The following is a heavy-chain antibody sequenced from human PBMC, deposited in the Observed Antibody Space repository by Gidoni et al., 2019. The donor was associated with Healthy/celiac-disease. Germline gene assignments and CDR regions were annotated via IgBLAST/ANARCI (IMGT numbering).Heavy chain of an antibody. CDR3: ARDPLLYSSGWSDAFDI. D-gene: IGHD6-19*01. CDR1: GFIFSSYA. Sequence: QVQLVESGGGVVQPGRSLRLSCAASGFIFSSYAMHWVRQAPGKGLEWVAAISYDGSNKYYAESVKGRFTISRDNFKNTLYVQMNSLRAEDTAVYYCARDPLLYSSGWSDAFDIWGQGTMVTVSS. V-gene: IGHV3-30-3*01. CDR2: ISYDGSNK. J-gene: IGHJ3*02.